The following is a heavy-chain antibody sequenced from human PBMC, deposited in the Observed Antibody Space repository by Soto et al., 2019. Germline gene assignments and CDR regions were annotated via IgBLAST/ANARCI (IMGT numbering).Heavy chain of an antibody. Sequence: QVQLQQWGAGLLKPSETLSLTCAVYGGSFSGYYWSWIRQPPGKGLEWIGEINHSGSTNYNPSLKSRVTISVDTSKNQFSLKLSSVTAADTAVYYCASSLLTHQYYQLVVGRGGNWYYFRYWGQGTLVTVSS. CDR2: INHSGST. CDR3: ASSLLTHQYYQLVVGRGGNWYYFRY. V-gene: IGHV4-34*01. J-gene: IGHJ4*02. D-gene: IGHD6-13*01. CDR1: GGSFSGYY.